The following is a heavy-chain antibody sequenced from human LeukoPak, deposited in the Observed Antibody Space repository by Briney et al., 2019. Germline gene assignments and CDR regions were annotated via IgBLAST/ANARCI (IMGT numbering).Heavy chain of an antibody. D-gene: IGHD4-17*01. CDR2: INPNSGGT. J-gene: IGHJ6*03. CDR1: GYTFTGYY. CDR3: ARVKTTVTTNYYYYYMDV. Sequence: ASVKVSCKASGYTFTGYYMHWVRQAPGQGLEWMGWINPNSGGTNYAQKFQGRVTMTRDKSISTAYMELSRLRSDDTAVYYCARVKTTVTTNYYYYYMDVWGKGTTVTVSS. V-gene: IGHV1-2*02.